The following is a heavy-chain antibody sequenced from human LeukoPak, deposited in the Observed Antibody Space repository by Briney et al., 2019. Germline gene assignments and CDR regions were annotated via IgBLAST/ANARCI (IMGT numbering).Heavy chain of an antibody. D-gene: IGHD4-23*01. CDR2: MNPNSGNT. Sequence: GASVKVSCKASGYTFTSYDINWVRQATGQGREWMGWMNPNSGNTGYAQRLQGRVTMTRNTSISTAYMELSSLRSEDTAVYYCARAYGGNGYYSYYYMDVWGKGTTVTISS. V-gene: IGHV1-8*01. CDR1: GYTFTSYD. J-gene: IGHJ6*03. CDR3: ARAYGGNGYYSYYYMDV.